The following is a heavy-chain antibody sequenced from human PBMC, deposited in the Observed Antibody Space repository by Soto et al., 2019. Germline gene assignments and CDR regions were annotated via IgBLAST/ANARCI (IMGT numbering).Heavy chain of an antibody. Sequence: SVKASCKASGYTFTSYAMHWVRQAPGQRLEWMGWINAGNGNTKYSQKFQGRVTITRDTSASTAYMELSSLRSEDTAVYYCARDIVPYRSTLDERGQGTLVTV. CDR2: INAGNGNT. CDR3: ARDIVPYRSTLDE. V-gene: IGHV1-3*01. CDR1: GYTFTSYA. J-gene: IGHJ4*02. D-gene: IGHD6-13*01.